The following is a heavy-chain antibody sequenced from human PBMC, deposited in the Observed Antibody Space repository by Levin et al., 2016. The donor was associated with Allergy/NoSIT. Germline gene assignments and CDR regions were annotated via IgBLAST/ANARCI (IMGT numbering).Heavy chain of an antibody. V-gene: IGHV5-10-1*01. CDR3: AKAGYSSSPNDY. CDR1: GYSFTSYW. D-gene: IGHD6-13*01. Sequence: GESLKISCKGSGYSFTSYWISWVRQMPGKGLEWMGRIDPSDSYTNYSPSFQGHVTISADKSISTAYLQWSSLKASDTAMYYCAKAGYSSSPNDYWGQGTLVTVSS. J-gene: IGHJ4*02. CDR2: IDPSDSYT.